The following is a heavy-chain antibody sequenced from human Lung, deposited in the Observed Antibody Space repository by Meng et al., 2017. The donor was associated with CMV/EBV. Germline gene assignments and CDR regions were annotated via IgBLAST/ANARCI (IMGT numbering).Heavy chain of an antibody. Sequence: GGSXRLSCTASGFTFGDHAITWFRQAPGKGLEWVGFIRSQFYDETTEYAASVKGRFTISRDESKNIASLQMNNLKTEDTAVYSCGRGRLPVFGVGLPGDNXGQGXLVTVSS. CDR1: GFTFGDHA. CDR3: GRGRLPVFGVGLPGDN. J-gene: IGHJ4*02. D-gene: IGHD3-3*01. V-gene: IGHV3-49*03. CDR2: IRSQFYDETT.